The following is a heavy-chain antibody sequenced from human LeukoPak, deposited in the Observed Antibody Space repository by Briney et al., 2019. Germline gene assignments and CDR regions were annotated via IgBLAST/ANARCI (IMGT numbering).Heavy chain of an antibody. D-gene: IGHD3-10*01. Sequence: SETLSLTCTVSGGSISSSSYYWGWIRQPPGKGLEWVGSIYYSGSTYYNPSLKRRVTISVDTTKNQFSQMVSPVTAADTAVYYCARRELLSTPDAFDIWGQGTMVTVSS. CDR2: IYYSGST. CDR3: ARRELLSTPDAFDI. J-gene: IGHJ3*02. CDR1: GGSISSSSYY. V-gene: IGHV4-39*01.